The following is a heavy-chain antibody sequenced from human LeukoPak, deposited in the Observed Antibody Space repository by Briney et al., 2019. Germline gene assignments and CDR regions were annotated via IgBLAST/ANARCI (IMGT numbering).Heavy chain of an antibody. CDR3: ARQRGYSGYEPLGY. J-gene: IGHJ4*02. D-gene: IGHD5-12*01. Sequence: SETLSLTCTVSGGSISSGDYYWSWIRQPPGKGLKWIGYVYYSGSTYYNQSHKSSITISVDTSKRQFSLKLSSVTAAGTAVYYCARQRGYSGYEPLGYWGQGTLVTVSS. V-gene: IGHV4-30-4*08. CDR2: VYYSGST. CDR1: GGSISSGDYY.